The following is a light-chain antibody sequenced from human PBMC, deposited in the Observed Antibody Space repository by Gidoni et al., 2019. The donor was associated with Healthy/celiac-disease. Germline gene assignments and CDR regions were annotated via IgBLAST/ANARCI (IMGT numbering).Light chain of an antibody. Sequence: EIVLPQSPATLSLSPGERATLSCRASQSVSSYLAWYQQKPGQAPRLLIYDASNRATGLPARFSGSGSGTDFTLTISSLEPEDFAVYYCQQRSNWPITFGQGTRLEIK. CDR2: DAS. V-gene: IGKV3-11*01. CDR3: QQRSNWPIT. CDR1: QSVSSY. J-gene: IGKJ5*01.